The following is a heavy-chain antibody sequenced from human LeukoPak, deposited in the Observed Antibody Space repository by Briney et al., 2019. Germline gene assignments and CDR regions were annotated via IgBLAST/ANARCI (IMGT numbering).Heavy chain of an antibody. CDR2: IIPILGIA. CDR3: ARVPYGNYHYYYMDV. V-gene: IGHV1-69*04. J-gene: IGHJ6*03. CDR1: GGTFSSYA. Sequence: GASVKVSCKASGGTFSSYAIGWVRQAPGQGLEWMGRIIPILGIANYAQKFQGRVTITADKSTSTAYMELSSLRSEDTAVYYCARVPYGNYHYYYMDVWGKGTTVTVSS. D-gene: IGHD3-10*01.